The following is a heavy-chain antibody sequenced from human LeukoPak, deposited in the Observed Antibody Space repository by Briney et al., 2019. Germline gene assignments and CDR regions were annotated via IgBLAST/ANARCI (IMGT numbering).Heavy chain of an antibody. V-gene: IGHV4-34*01. CDR3: ARGFHYYGSGSYYPGWFDP. Sequence: SETLSLTCAVYGGSFSGYYWSWIRQPPGKGLEWIGEINHSGSTNYNPSLKSRVTISVDTSKNQFSLKLSSVTAADTAVHYCARGFHYYGSGSYYPGWFDPWGQGTLVTVSS. D-gene: IGHD3-10*01. CDR2: INHSGST. CDR1: GGSFSGYY. J-gene: IGHJ5*02.